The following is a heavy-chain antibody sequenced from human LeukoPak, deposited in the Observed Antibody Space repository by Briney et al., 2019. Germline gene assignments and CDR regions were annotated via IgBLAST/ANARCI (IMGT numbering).Heavy chain of an antibody. Sequence: ASVKVSCKASGYTFTSYGISWVRQAPGQGLEWMGWISAYNGNTNYAQKLQGRVTMTIDTSTSTAYMERRSLRSDDAAVYYCARVTNEEINWEGDYYYYYGMDVWGQGTTVTVSS. V-gene: IGHV1-18*01. CDR3: ARVTNEEINWEGDYYYYYGMDV. J-gene: IGHJ6*02. D-gene: IGHD7-27*01. CDR1: GYTFTSYG. CDR2: ISAYNGNT.